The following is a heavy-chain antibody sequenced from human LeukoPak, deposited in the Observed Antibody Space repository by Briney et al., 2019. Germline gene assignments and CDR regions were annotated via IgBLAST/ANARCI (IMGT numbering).Heavy chain of an antibody. D-gene: IGHD2-15*01. CDR1: TGSISSGGYY. J-gene: IGHJ4*02. V-gene: IGHV4-31*03. Sequence: SENLSLTCTVSTGSISSGGYYWSWLRQHPGRGLEWIGYNYYRGSTYNNPSLKTRATITAATSKNQFSMKLRSVTAADRAVYFCARDCRCSGGSCSLRGDGYPFDYWGQGTLVTVS. CDR3: ARDCRCSGGSCSLRGDGYPFDY. CDR2: NYYRGST.